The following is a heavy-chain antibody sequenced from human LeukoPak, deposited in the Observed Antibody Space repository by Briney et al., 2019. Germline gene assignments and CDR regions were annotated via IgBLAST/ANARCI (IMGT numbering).Heavy chain of an antibody. CDR3: ARGRPHGNDY. J-gene: IGHJ4*02. CDR2: IASDGSST. V-gene: IGHV3-74*01. D-gene: IGHD4-23*01. Sequence: GGSLRLSCAASGFTFSSYWMSWVRQGPGKGLVWVSRIASDGSSTTYADSVKGRFSISRDNAKNTLYLQMNSLRVEDTAVYYCARGRPHGNDYWGQGTLVTVSS. CDR1: GFTFSSYW.